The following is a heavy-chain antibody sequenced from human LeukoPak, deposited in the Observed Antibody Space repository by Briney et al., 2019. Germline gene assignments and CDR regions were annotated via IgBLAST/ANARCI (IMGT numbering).Heavy chain of an antibody. Sequence: SETLSLTCTVSGGSISSGSSDYYWGWIRQPPGKGLDWIGSISDSGRTYYNPSLKSRVTVSVDTSKNQFSLKLSSVTAADTAVYYCARSIVVSVNYFYYGMDVWGQGTTVTVSS. J-gene: IGHJ6*02. D-gene: IGHD3-22*01. CDR1: GGSISSGSSDYY. CDR2: ISDSGRT. CDR3: ARSIVVSVNYFYYGMDV. V-gene: IGHV4-39*07.